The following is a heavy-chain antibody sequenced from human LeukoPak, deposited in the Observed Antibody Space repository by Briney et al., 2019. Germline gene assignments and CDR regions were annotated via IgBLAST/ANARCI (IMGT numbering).Heavy chain of an antibody. CDR1: GFTFLAYS. CDR3: ARDEEAGGLDV. V-gene: IGHV3-30-3*01. CDR2: MSYDETKK. Sequence: GGSLRLSCAASGFTFLAYSMHWVRQAPGKGLEWVAVMSYDETKKYYADSVKGRFTVSRDNSKNTLYLEMDSLTDDDTAVYYCARDEEAGGLDVWGQGTTVTVSS. J-gene: IGHJ6*02. D-gene: IGHD3-10*01.